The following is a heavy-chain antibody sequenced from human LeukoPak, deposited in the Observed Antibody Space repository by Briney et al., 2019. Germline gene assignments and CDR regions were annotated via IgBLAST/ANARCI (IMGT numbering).Heavy chain of an antibody. CDR2: IYHSGST. CDR3: AREDISPYNLNPKLDGWFDP. CDR1: GYSISSGYY. J-gene: IGHJ5*02. Sequence: SETLSLTCTVSGYSISSGYYWGWIRQPPGKGLEWIGSIYHSGSTYYNPSLKSRVTISVDTSKNQFSLKLSSVTAADTAVYYCAREDISPYNLNPKLDGWFDPWGQGTLVTVSS. D-gene: IGHD1-1*01. V-gene: IGHV4-38-2*02.